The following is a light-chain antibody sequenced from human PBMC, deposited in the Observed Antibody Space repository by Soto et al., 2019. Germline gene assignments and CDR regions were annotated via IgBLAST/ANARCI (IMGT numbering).Light chain of an antibody. V-gene: IGLV1-51*01. CDR1: SSNIGNNY. Sequence: QPVLTQSPSVSAAPGQQVTLSCSGSSSNIGNNYVSWYQQLPGTAPKLLIYDNNKRPSGIPDRFSGSKSGTSGTLDIPGLQTGDEADYYCATWDGSRPGEVFGGGTKLTVL. CDR2: DNN. J-gene: IGLJ2*01. CDR3: ATWDGSRPGEV.